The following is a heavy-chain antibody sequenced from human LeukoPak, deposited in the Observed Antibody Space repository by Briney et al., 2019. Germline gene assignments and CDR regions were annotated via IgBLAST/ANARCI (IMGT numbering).Heavy chain of an antibody. V-gene: IGHV4-59*01. CDR2: IYYSGST. Sequence: SETLSLTCTVSGGSISSYYWSWIRQPPGKGLEWIRYIYYSGSTNYNPSLKSRVTISVDTSKNQFSLKLSSVTAADTAVYYCARGDTAMVKKAFDIWGQGTMVTVSS. CDR1: GGSISSYY. D-gene: IGHD5-18*01. CDR3: ARGDTAMVKKAFDI. J-gene: IGHJ3*02.